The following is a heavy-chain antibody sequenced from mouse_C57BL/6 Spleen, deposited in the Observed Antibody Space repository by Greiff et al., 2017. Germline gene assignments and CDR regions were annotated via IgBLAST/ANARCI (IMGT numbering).Heavy chain of an antibody. J-gene: IGHJ3*01. D-gene: IGHD2-4*01. Sequence: QVQLQQSGTELVKPGASVKLSCKASGYTFTSYWMHWVKQRPGQGLEWIGNINPSNGGTNYNEKFKSKATLTVDKSSSTAYMQLSSLTSEDSAVYYCARSEPIYYDYDDWFAYWGQGTLVTVSA. CDR1: GYTFTSYW. CDR3: ARSEPIYYDYDDWFAY. CDR2: INPSNGGT. V-gene: IGHV1-53*01.